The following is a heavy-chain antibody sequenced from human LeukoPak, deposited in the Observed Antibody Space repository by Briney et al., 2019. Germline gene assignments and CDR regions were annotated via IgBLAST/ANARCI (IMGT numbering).Heavy chain of an antibody. J-gene: IGHJ3*02. CDR2: ISSSSSYI. CDR1: GFTFSTYT. Sequence: GGSLRLSCVASGFTFSTYTMVWVRQAPGKGLEWVSSISSSSSYIFNADSVKGRFSISRDNAKNSLFLQMNTLRAEDTAVYYCARDVVGYYDSSGYYLSASDIWGQGTMVTVSS. D-gene: IGHD3-22*01. V-gene: IGHV3-21*01. CDR3: ARDVVGYYDSSGYYLSASDI.